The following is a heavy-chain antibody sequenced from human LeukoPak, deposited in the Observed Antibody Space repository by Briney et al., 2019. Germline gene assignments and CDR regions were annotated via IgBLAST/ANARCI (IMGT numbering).Heavy chain of an antibody. CDR1: GLNVSNNY. D-gene: IGHD3-22*01. CDR3: ARDHSSGYYVGGAFDI. CDR2: IYIVGST. V-gene: IGHV3-53*01. J-gene: IGHJ3*02. Sequence: GGSLRLSCAASGLNVSNNYMSWVRQAPGRGLEWVSVIYIVGSTYYADSVKGRFTISRDNSKNTLDLQMTSLRAEDMAVYYCARDHSSGYYVGGAFDIWGQGTMVTVSS.